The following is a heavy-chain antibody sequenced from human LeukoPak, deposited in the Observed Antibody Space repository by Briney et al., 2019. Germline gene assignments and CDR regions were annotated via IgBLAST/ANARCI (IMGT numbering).Heavy chain of an antibody. Sequence: SETLSLTCAVYGGSFSGYYWSWIRQPPGKGLEWIGEINHSGSTNYNPSLKSRVTISVDTSKNQFSLKLSSVTAADTAVYYCAGGGGYCSSTSCSTEIDAFDIWGQGTVVTVSS. V-gene: IGHV4-34*01. CDR1: GGSFSGYY. CDR3: AGGGGYCSSTSCSTEIDAFDI. J-gene: IGHJ3*02. CDR2: INHSGST. D-gene: IGHD2-2*01.